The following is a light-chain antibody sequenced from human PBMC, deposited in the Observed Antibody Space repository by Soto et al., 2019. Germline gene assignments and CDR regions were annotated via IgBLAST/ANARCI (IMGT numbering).Light chain of an antibody. Sequence: QSALTQPAFVSESPGQSITISCTGTSSDIGAYDFVSWYLHHPGKAPQLVLFEVSHRPSGVSDRFSGSKSGSTASLTISGLQAEDEGEYFCCSYSNSHTLIFGGGTKLTVL. CDR2: EVS. CDR3: CSYSNSHTLI. CDR1: SSDIGAYDF. V-gene: IGLV2-14*01. J-gene: IGLJ2*01.